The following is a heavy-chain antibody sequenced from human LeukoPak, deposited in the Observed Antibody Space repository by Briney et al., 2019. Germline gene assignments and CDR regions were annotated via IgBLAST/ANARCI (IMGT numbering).Heavy chain of an antibody. CDR2: IYYRGST. D-gene: IGHD1-26*01. CDR3: ARGVNSGYFDY. V-gene: IGHV4-38-2*02. Sequence: SETLSLTCTVSGYSISSGYYWGWIRQPPGRELAWIASIYYRGSTHYNPSLASLKSRVTISGDTSKNQFSLTLSSVTAADTAVYYCARGVNSGYFDYCGQGTLVTVSS. CDR1: GYSISSGYY. J-gene: IGHJ4*03.